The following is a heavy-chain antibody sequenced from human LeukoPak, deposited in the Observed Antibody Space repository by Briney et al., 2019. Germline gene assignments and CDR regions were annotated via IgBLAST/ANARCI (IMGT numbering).Heavy chain of an antibody. D-gene: IGHD1-20*01. CDR1: GFILGTYD. CDR3: VRYNWDDRGAFDY. V-gene: IGHV3-13*05. J-gene: IGHJ4*02. CDR2: IGTVGDR. Sequence: GGSLRLSCEASGFILGTYDMHWVRQVAGKPLEWVSAIGTVGDRFYAESVKGRFSMSRENGKNSVYLQMNSLRVEDTAVYYCVRYNWDDRGAFDYWGQGTLVTVSS.